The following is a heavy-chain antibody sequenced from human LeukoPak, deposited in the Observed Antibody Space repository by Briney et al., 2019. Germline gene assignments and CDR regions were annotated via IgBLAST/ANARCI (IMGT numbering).Heavy chain of an antibody. CDR2: ISGSGGST. V-gene: IGHV3-23*01. CDR3: AKEGPTVTTVDYYYYYMDV. D-gene: IGHD4-17*01. CDR1: GFTVSSNY. J-gene: IGHJ6*03. Sequence: GGSLRLSCAASGFTVSSNYISWVRQAPGKGLEWVSAISGSGGSTYYADSVKGRFTISRDNSKNTLYLQMNSLRAEDTAVYYCAKEGPTVTTVDYYYYYMDVWGKGTTVTVSS.